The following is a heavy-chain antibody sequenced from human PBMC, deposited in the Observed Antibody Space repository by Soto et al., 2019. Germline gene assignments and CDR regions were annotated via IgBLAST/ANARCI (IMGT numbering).Heavy chain of an antibody. CDR1: GYTFTSYG. Sequence: QVQLVQSGAEVKKPGASVKVSCKASGYTFTSYGISWVRQAPGQGLEWMGWISAYNGNTNYAQKLQGRVTMTTDTAPSTAYMELRSLRSADTAVYYCARWARRERTQDYYYYYGMDVWGQGTTVTVSS. D-gene: IGHD1-1*01. V-gene: IGHV1-18*01. J-gene: IGHJ6*02. CDR3: ARWARRERTQDYYYYYGMDV. CDR2: ISAYNGNT.